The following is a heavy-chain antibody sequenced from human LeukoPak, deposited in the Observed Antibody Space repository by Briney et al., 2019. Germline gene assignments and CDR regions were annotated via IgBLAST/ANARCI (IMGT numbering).Heavy chain of an antibody. V-gene: IGHV3-23*01. J-gene: IGHJ4*02. CDR1: GFTFTNYW. CDR2: TSDRGDYT. D-gene: IGHD1-26*01. Sequence: GGSLRLSCAASGFTFTNYWMFWVRQAPGKGLEWVSGTSDRGDYTYYADSVKGRFTISRDNSKNTLYLQMNSLRAEDTALYFCAKKAQYNGNYPLDYWGQGTLVTVSS. CDR3: AKKAQYNGNYPLDY.